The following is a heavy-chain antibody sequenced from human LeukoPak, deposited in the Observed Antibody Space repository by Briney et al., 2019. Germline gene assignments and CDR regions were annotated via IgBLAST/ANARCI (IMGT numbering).Heavy chain of an antibody. CDR2: IIPIFGTA. CDR1: DFSFTSYG. Sequence: SVKVSCKASDFSFTSYGMSWVRQAPGQGLEWMGGIIPIFGTANYAQKFQGRVTITADESTSTAYMELSSLRSEDTAVYYCARTIYDFWSGTMDVWGQGTTVTVSS. J-gene: IGHJ6*02. D-gene: IGHD3-3*01. V-gene: IGHV1-69*13. CDR3: ARTIYDFWSGTMDV.